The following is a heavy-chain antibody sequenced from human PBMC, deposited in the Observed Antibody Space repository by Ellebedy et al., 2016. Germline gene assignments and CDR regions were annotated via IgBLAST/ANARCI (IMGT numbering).Heavy chain of an antibody. CDR3: AKEGYYHDSSGYYASYGMDV. CDR2: ISGSGGST. J-gene: IGHJ6*02. D-gene: IGHD3-22*01. CDR1: GFTFSSYA. Sequence: GGSLRLSXAASGFTFSSYAMSWVRQAPGKGLEWVSAISGSGGSTYYADSVKGRFTISRDNSKNTLYLQMNSLRAEDTAVYYCAKEGYYHDSSGYYASYGMDVWGQGTTVTVSS. V-gene: IGHV3-23*01.